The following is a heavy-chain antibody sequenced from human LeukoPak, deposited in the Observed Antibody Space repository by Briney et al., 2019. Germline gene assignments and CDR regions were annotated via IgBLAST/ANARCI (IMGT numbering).Heavy chain of an antibody. D-gene: IGHD6-13*01. Sequence: ASVKVSCKASGGTFSSHAISWVRQAPGQGLEWMGWISAYNGNTNYAQKLQGRVAMTTDTSTSTAYMELRSLRSGDTAVYYCAREAIAAAGRGFNYYYYYMDVWGKGTTVTVSS. V-gene: IGHV1-18*01. CDR2: ISAYNGNT. CDR1: GGTFSSHA. J-gene: IGHJ6*03. CDR3: AREAIAAAGRGFNYYYYYMDV.